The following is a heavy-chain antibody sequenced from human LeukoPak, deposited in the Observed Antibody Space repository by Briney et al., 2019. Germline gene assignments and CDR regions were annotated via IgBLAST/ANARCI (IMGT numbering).Heavy chain of an antibody. J-gene: IGHJ4*02. D-gene: IGHD3-22*01. CDR1: GYTFSNYG. CDR3: ARERHYDSSCYYSFDY. V-gene: IGHV1-18*01. CDR2: ISVYNGNT. Sequence: ASVKVSCKASGYTFSNYGISWVRQAPGQGLEWMGWISVYNGNTIYAQKLQGRVTMTTATSTSTAYMELRSLRSDDTAAYYCARERHYDSSCYYSFDYWGQGTLVTVSS.